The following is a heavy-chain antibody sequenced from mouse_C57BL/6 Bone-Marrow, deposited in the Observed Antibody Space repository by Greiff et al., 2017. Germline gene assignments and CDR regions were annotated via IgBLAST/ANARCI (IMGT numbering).Heavy chain of an antibody. D-gene: IGHD1-1*01. J-gene: IGHJ3*01. V-gene: IGHV1-42*01. CDR2: INPSTGGT. Sequence: VQLQQSGPELVKPGASVKISCKASGYSFTGYYMNWVKQSPEKSLEWIGEINPSTGGTTYNQKFKAKATLTVDNSFSTAYMQLKSLTSEDSAVYYCASPYGSSYGGFAYWGQGTLVTVSA. CDR1: GYSFTGYY. CDR3: ASPYGSSYGGFAY.